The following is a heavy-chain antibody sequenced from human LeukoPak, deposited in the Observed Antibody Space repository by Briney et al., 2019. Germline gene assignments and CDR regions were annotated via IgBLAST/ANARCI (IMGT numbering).Heavy chain of an antibody. J-gene: IGHJ5*02. CDR2: VHHRGST. CDR3: AREPDYYDSSGYYGHWFDP. CDR1: GGSFNDYN. D-gene: IGHD3-22*01. Sequence: SRTLSLTCAVYGGSFNDYNWSGIRQPPGKGRHCNGDVHHRGSTNHHPSLKRRVTISVDTSKNQFSLKLSSVTAADTAVYYCAREPDYYDSSGYYGHWFDPWGQGTLVTVSS. V-gene: IGHV4-34*01.